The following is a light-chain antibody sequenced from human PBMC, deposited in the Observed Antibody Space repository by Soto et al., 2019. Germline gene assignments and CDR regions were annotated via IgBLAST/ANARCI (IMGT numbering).Light chain of an antibody. CDR2: DVS. J-gene: IGLJ1*01. Sequence: QSVLTQPASVSGSPGQSIAISCTGTSSNVGGYSYVSGYQQQPGKAPKLVISDVSNRPSGVSDRFSGSKSGNTASLTISGLQTEDEADYYCASYTTSSTYVFGTGTKLTVL. CDR3: ASYTTSSTYV. V-gene: IGLV2-14*01. CDR1: SSNVGGYSY.